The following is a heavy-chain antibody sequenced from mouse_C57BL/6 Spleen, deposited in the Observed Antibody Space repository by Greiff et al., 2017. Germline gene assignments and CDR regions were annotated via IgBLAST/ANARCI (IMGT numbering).Heavy chain of an antibody. CDR3: ADDGYYAMDY. CDR2: IYPGDGDT. CDR1: GYAFSSSW. D-gene: IGHD2-3*01. V-gene: IGHV1-82*01. J-gene: IGHJ4*01. Sequence: QVQLQQSGPELVKPGASVKISCKASGYAFSSSWMNWVKQRPGKGLEWIGRIYPGDGDTNYNGKFKGKATLTADKSSSTAYMQLSSLTSEDSAVXFCADDGYYAMDYWGQGTSVTVSS.